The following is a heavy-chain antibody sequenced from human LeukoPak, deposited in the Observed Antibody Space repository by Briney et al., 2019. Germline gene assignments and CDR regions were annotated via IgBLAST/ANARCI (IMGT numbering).Heavy chain of an antibody. CDR1: GFTFSSYS. CDR3: ASSGYSYGPAAYYFDY. Sequence: GGSLRLSCAASGFTFSSYSMNWVRQAPGKGLEWVSSISSRSSYIYYADSVKGRFTISRDDAKNSLYPQMNSLRDEDTAVYYCASSGYSYGPAAYYFDYWGQGTPLTVSS. J-gene: IGHJ4*02. CDR2: ISSRSSYI. D-gene: IGHD5-18*01. V-gene: IGHV3-21*01.